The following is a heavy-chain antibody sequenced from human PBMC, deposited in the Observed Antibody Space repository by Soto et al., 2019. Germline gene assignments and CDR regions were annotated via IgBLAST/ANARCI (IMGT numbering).Heavy chain of an antibody. Sequence: SETLSLTCTVSGGSISSYYWSWVRQPPGKGLEWIGYIYYSGSTNYNPSLKSRVTISVDTSKNQFSLKLSSVTAADTAVYYCVIGTLHLLGYYYRMAVWGQGTTV. J-gene: IGHJ6*02. CDR3: VIGTLHLLGYYYRMAV. V-gene: IGHV4-59*01. CDR2: IYYSGST. D-gene: IGHD2-15*01. CDR1: GGSISSYY.